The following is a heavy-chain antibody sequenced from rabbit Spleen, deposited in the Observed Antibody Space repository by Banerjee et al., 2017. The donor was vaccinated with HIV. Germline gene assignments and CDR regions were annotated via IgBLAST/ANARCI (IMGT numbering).Heavy chain of an antibody. D-gene: IGHD1-1*01. CDR2: MYISTGRT. CDR3: ARDLTNIIGWNFGW. J-gene: IGHJ6*01. Sequence: QEQLVESGGGLVQPEGSLTLTCTASGFSFSSNYDMCWVRQAPGKGPEWIACMYISTGRTYYASWVNGRFTISKTSSTMVTLQMTSLTDADTATYFCARDLTNIIGWNFGWWGPGTLVTVS. CDR1: GFSFSSNYD. V-gene: IGHV1S45*01.